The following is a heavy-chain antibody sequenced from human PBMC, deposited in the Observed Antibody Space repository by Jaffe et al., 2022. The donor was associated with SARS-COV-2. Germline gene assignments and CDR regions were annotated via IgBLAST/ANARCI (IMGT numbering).Heavy chain of an antibody. D-gene: IGHD1-26*01. Sequence: ELQLVESGGGLIQPGGSLRLSCAASGFTVSTNYMSWVRQAPGKGLEWVSVLYSSGKTYYADSVKGRFTISRDMSKNTLFLQMNTLRAEDTAVYYCARGWADAFDIWGQGTMVTVSS. CDR2: LYSSGKT. CDR3: ARGWADAFDI. CDR1: GFTVSTNY. V-gene: IGHV3-53*01. J-gene: IGHJ3*02.